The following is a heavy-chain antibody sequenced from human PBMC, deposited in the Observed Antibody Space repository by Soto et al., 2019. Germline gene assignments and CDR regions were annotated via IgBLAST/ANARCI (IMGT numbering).Heavy chain of an antibody. D-gene: IGHD5-12*01. V-gene: IGHV3-23*01. CDR2: ISGSGGST. Sequence: EVQLLESGGGLVQPGGSLRLSCAASGFTFSSYAMSWVRQAPGKGLEWVSAISGSGGSTYYADSVKGRFTISRDNSKNTLYLQRNSLRAEDTAVYYCARFNVYGYVLYYYGMDVWGQGTTVTVSS. J-gene: IGHJ6*02. CDR3: ARFNVYGYVLYYYGMDV. CDR1: GFTFSSYA.